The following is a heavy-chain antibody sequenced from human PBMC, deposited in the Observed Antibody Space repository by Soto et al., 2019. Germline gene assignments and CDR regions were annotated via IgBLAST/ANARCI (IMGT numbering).Heavy chain of an antibody. CDR3: ASHGITGTWVYYYGMDV. CDR2: IIPIFDTA. D-gene: IGHD1-7*01. V-gene: IGHV1-69*05. Sequence: QVQLVQSGAEVKKPGSSVKVSCKASGGTFSSYAISWVRQAPGQGLEWMGGIIPIFDTADYAQKFQGRVTXTPXESTSTAYMELSSLRSEDTAVYYCASHGITGTWVYYYGMDVWGQGTTVTVSS. J-gene: IGHJ6*02. CDR1: GGTFSSYA.